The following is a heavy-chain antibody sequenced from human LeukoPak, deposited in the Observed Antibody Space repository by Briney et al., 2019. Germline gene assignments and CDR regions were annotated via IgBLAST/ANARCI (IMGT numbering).Heavy chain of an antibody. J-gene: IGHJ4*02. Sequence: SVKVSCKASGGTFSSYAISWVRQAPGGGREWMGGIIPIVGTANYAQKLQGRVTITADESTSTAYMDLSSLSSEDTAVYYCASSITIFGVVSGYYFDYWGQGTLVTVSS. D-gene: IGHD3-3*01. CDR1: GGTFSSYA. V-gene: IGHV1-69*13. CDR3: ASSITIFGVVSGYYFDY. CDR2: IIPIVGTA.